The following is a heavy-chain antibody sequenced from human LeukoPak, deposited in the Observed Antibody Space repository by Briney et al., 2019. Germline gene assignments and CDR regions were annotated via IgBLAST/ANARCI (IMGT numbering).Heavy chain of an antibody. CDR2: ISPYYGNT. V-gene: IGHV1-18*01. CDR1: GYTFTIYG. J-gene: IGHJ4*02. Sequence: GASVKVSCKASGYTFTIYGVTWVRQAPGQGLEWVGWISPYYGNTNYAQKLQGRVTLTTDTSTSTVYMELRSLRSDDTAVYYCARTTDSSSLDYWGQGTLVTVSS. D-gene: IGHD3-22*01. CDR3: ARTTDSSSLDY.